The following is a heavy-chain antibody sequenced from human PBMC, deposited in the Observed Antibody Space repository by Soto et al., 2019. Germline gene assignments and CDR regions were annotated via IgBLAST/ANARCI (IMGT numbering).Heavy chain of an antibody. Sequence: GGSLRLSCAASGFTFSSYAMHWVRQAPGKGLEWVAVISYDGSNKYYADSVKGRFTISRDNSKNTLYLQMNSLRAEDTAVYYCARVIPYSSGWRDNWFDPWGQGTLVTVSS. J-gene: IGHJ5*02. D-gene: IGHD6-19*01. V-gene: IGHV3-30-3*01. CDR1: GFTFSSYA. CDR3: ARVIPYSSGWRDNWFDP. CDR2: ISYDGSNK.